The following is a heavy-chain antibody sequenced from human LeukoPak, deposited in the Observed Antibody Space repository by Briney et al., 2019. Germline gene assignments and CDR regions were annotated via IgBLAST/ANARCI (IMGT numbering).Heavy chain of an antibody. Sequence: GGSLRLSCAASGFTFSSYAMSWVRQAPGKGPEWVSAISGSGGSTYYADSVKGRFTISRDNSKNTLYLQMNSLRAEDTAVYYCAKDGYCSSTSCYVYYGMDVWGQGTTVTVSS. CDR3: AKDGYCSSTSCYVYYGMDV. D-gene: IGHD2-2*01. V-gene: IGHV3-23*01. CDR1: GFTFSSYA. J-gene: IGHJ6*02. CDR2: ISGSGGST.